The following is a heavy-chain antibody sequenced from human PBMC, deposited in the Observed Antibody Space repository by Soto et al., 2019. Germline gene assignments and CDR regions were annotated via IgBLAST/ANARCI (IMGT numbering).Heavy chain of an antibody. Sequence: EVQLVESGGGVVRPGGSLRLSCAASGFTFDQYGMTWVRQSPGKGLEWVSGINWNGNSPSYADSVKGRFTISRDNAENALYRQMPTLSVRDPALFCCASDFGYCSSSTCSPEVDYWGQGTLVTVPS. V-gene: IGHV3-20*04. CDR2: INWNGNSP. CDR1: GFTFDQYG. D-gene: IGHD2-15*01. CDR3: ASDFGYCSSSTCSPEVDY. J-gene: IGHJ4*02.